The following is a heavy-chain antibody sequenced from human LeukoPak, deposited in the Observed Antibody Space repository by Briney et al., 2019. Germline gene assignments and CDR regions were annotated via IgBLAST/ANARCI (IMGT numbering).Heavy chain of an antibody. CDR2: MNPNSGNT. V-gene: IGHV1-8*01. CDR3: ASEQWLKREGVYYYYGMAV. Sequence: ASVKVSCKASGLSSYDINWVRQATGQGLEWMGWMNPNSGNTGYAQKFQGRVTMTRNTSISTAYMELNSLRSEDTAVYYCASEQWLKREGVYYYYGMAVWGQGTTVTVSS. D-gene: IGHD6-19*01. J-gene: IGHJ6*02. CDR1: GLSSYD.